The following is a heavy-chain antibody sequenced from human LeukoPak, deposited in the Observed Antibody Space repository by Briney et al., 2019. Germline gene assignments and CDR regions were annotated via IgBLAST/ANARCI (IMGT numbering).Heavy chain of an antibody. CDR3: ARDIQAYY. Sequence: SETLSLTCAVYGGSFSGYYWSWIRQPPGKGLEWIGEINHSGSTNYNPSLKSRVTISVDTSKNQFSLKLSSVTAADTAVYYCARDIQAYYWGQGTLVTVSS. J-gene: IGHJ4*02. CDR1: GGSFSGYY. V-gene: IGHV4-34*01. D-gene: IGHD2-15*01. CDR2: INHSGST.